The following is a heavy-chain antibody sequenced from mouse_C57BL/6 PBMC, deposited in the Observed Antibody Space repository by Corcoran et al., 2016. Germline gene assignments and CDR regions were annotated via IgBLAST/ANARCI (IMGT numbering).Heavy chain of an antibody. CDR1: GYVFSSYW. V-gene: IGHV1-80*01. D-gene: IGHD4-1*01. Sequence: QVQLQQSEAELVKPGASVKISCKASGYVFSSYWMNWVKQRPGKGLEWIGQIYPGDGDTNYNGKFKGKATLTADKSSSTAYMQLSSLTSEDSAVYFCARVGDWYFDVWGTGTTVTVSS. J-gene: IGHJ1*03. CDR3: ARVGDWYFDV. CDR2: IYPGDGDT.